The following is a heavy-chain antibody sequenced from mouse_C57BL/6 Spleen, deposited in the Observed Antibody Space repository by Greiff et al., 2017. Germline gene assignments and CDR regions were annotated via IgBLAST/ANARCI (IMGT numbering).Heavy chain of an antibody. CDR2: IHPNSGST. CDR3: ERGKSIHYYGSFDY. V-gene: IGHV1-64*01. CDR1: GYTFTSYW. D-gene: IGHD1-1*01. J-gene: IGHJ2*01. Sequence: QVQLQQPGAELVKPGASVKLSCKASGYTFTSYWMHWVKQRPGPGLEWIGMIHPNSGSTNYNEKFKSKATLTVDKSSSTAYMQLSSLTSEDSAVYYCERGKSIHYYGSFDYWGQGTTLTVSS.